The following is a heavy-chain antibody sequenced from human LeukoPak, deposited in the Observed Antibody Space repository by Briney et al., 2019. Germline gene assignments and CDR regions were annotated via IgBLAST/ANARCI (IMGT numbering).Heavy chain of an antibody. D-gene: IGHD6-19*01. CDR2: IKQDGSEK. J-gene: IGHJ4*02. Sequence: GGSLRLSCAASGFTFSSYWMSWVRQAPGKGLEWVANIKQDGSEKYYVDSVKGRFTISRDNAKNSLYLQMNSLRAEDTAVYYCAKDHGIAVAGFYYWGQGTLVTVSA. V-gene: IGHV3-7*03. CDR3: AKDHGIAVAGFYY. CDR1: GFTFSSYW.